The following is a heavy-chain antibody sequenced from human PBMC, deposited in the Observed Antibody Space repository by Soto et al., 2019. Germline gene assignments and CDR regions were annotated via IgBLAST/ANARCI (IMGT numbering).Heavy chain of an antibody. D-gene: IGHD3-3*01. CDR2: VSGSGGST. Sequence: EVQLLESGGGLVQPGGSLRLSCAASGFTLSSYAMSWVRQAPGRGLEWVSTVSGSGGSTNYADSVKGRFTISRDNSKNTLYLQMNSLRAEDTAVYFCAKDITSYDFWSGFLYWGQGTLVTVSS. CDR3: AKDITSYDFWSGFLY. V-gene: IGHV3-23*01. CDR1: GFTLSSYA. J-gene: IGHJ4*02.